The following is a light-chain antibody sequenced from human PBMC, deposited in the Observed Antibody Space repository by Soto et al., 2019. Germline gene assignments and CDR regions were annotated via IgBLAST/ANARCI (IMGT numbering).Light chain of an antibody. CDR1: QSVSSSY. CDR3: QQYGGSPPFT. Sequence: EIVLTQSPGTLSLSPGERATLSCMASQSVSSSYLAWYQQKPGQAPRLLISGASSRATGIPDRFSGSGSGTDFTLTISRLEPEDFAVYYCQQYGGSPPFTFGPGTKVDIK. CDR2: GAS. V-gene: IGKV3-20*01. J-gene: IGKJ3*01.